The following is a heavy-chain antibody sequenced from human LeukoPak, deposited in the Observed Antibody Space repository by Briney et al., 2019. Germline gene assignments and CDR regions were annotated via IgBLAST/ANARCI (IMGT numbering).Heavy chain of an antibody. CDR2: IRSKAYGGTT. V-gene: IGHV3-49*04. CDR1: GFTFGDYA. J-gene: IGHJ4*02. Sequence: GGSLRLSCTASGFTFGDYAMSWVRQAPGKGLEWVGFIRSKAYGGTTEYAASVKGRFTISRDDSKSIAYLQMNSLKTEDTAVYYCTREISSVAQHQSYLDWGQGTLVTVSA. CDR3: TREISSVAQHQSYLD. D-gene: IGHD6-19*01.